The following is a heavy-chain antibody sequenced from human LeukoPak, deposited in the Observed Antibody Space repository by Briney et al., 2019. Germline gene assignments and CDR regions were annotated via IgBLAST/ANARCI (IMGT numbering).Heavy chain of an antibody. V-gene: IGHV4-31*03. D-gene: IGHD3-10*01. Sequence: SSETLSLTCTISGGSISSGGYYWSWIRQHPGKGLEWIGYIYYSGSTYYNPSLKSRVTISVDTSKNQFSLKLSSVTAADTAVYYSASRPMVRGVQGFDYWGQGTLVTVSS. CDR1: GGSISSGGYY. CDR2: IYYSGST. CDR3: ASRPMVRGVQGFDY. J-gene: IGHJ4*02.